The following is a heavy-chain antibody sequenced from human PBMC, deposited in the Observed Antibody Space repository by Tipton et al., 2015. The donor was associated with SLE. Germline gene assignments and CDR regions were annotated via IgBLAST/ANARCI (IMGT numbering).Heavy chain of an antibody. V-gene: IGHV4-39*07. J-gene: IGHJ4*02. Sequence: TLSLTCTVSGGSISSSPFYWGWIRQPPGKGLEWIGSLDYSGSTYYNPPLKSRISISVDRSKNQFSLKLSSVTAADTAVYYCARAVGDTSGYLDYWGLGTLVTVSS. D-gene: IGHD3-22*01. CDR1: GGSISSSPFY. CDR3: ARAVGDTSGYLDY. CDR2: LDYSGST.